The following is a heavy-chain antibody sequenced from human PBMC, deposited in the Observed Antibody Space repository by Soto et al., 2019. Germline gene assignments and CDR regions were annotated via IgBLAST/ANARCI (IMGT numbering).Heavy chain of an antibody. V-gene: IGHV3-30-3*01. J-gene: IGHJ3*01. D-gene: IGHD5-18*01. Sequence: GGSLRLSCAASGFTFSSYAMHWVRQAPGKGLEWVALISYDGSDKDYADSVKGRFTISRDNSRNTLFLQMNSLRAEDTAVYYCAKERRYSFDALDLWGQGTLVTVSS. CDR1: GFTFSSYA. CDR3: AKERRYSFDALDL. CDR2: ISYDGSDK.